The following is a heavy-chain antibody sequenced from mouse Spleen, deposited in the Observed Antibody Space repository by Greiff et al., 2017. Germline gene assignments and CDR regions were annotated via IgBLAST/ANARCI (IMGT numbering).Heavy chain of an antibody. Sequence: EVQGVESGEGLVKPGGSLKLSCAASGFTFSSYAMSWVRQTPEKRLEWVAYISSGGDYIYYADTVKGRFTISRDNARNTLYLQMSSLKSEDTAMYYCTRDLAGTGYFDYWGQGTTLTVSS. D-gene: IGHD4-1*01. CDR3: TRDLAGTGYFDY. CDR1: GFTFSSYA. CDR2: ISSGGDYI. J-gene: IGHJ2*01. V-gene: IGHV5-9-1*02.